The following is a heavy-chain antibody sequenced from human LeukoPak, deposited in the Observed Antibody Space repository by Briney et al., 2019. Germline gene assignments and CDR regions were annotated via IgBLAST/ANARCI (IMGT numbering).Heavy chain of an antibody. CDR2: ITSSGGGV. Sequence: PGGPLRLSCAVSGLTFRDYYMGWIRQAPGKGLEWVSYITSSGGGVYYADSVKGRFTISRDNTKSSLYLQMNSPRADDTAIYYCARAYHDAFDIWGQGTMVTVSS. CDR1: GLTFRDYY. V-gene: IGHV3-11*04. J-gene: IGHJ3*02. CDR3: ARAYHDAFDI. D-gene: IGHD2-2*01.